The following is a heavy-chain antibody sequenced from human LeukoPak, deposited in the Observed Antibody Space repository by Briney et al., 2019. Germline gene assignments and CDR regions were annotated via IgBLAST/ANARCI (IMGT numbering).Heavy chain of an antibody. D-gene: IGHD7-27*01. V-gene: IGHV4-39*07. J-gene: IGHJ5*02. CDR3: ARDYRGTGDVSWFDP. CDR1: GGSISSSSYY. CDR2: IYYSGST. Sequence: PSETLSLTCTVSGGSISSSSYYWGWIRQPPGKGLEWIGSIYYSGSTYYNPSLKSRVTISVDTSKNQFSLKLSSVTAADTAVYYCARDYRGTGDVSWFDPWGQGTLVTVSS.